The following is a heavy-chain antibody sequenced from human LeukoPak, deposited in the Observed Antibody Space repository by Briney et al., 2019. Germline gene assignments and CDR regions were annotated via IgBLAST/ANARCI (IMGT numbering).Heavy chain of an antibody. J-gene: IGHJ6*04. V-gene: IGHV4-34*01. CDR3: ARDVVVPAAMRGYYYYYGMGV. CDR1: GGSFSGYY. CDR2: INHSGST. D-gene: IGHD2-2*01. Sequence: SETLSLTCAVYGGSFSGYYWSWIRQPPGKGLEWIGEINHSGSTNYNPSLKSRVTTSVDTSKNQFSLKLSSVTAADTAVYYCARDVVVPAAMRGYYYYYGMGVWGKGTTVTVSS.